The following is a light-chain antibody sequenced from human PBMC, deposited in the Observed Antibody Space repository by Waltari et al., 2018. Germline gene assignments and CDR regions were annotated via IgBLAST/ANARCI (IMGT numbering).Light chain of an antibody. V-gene: IGKV4-1*01. CDR2: WAS. J-gene: IGKJ1*01. CDR1: QSILYNSNDKKY. CDR3: QQYYSRRT. Sequence: DIVMTQSPESLAVSLGERATINCRSSQSILYNSNDKKYLAWYQQKPGQATKLPNYWASTRYSGVPERFGGSGSGTDFSLTISSLQPEDVAVYYCQQYYSRRTFGRGTRVEIK.